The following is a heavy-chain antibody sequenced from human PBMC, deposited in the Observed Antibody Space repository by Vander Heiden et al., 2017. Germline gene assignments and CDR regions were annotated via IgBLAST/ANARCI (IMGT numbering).Heavy chain of an antibody. CDR1: GFTLSSYA. J-gene: IGHJ5*02. V-gene: IGHV3-30-3*01. Sequence: QVQLVESGGGVVQPGRSLRLSCAASGFTLSSYAMHWVRQAPGKGLEWVAVISYDGSNKYYADSVKGRFTISRDNSKNTLYLQMNSLRAEDTAVYYCARDKRGQGFDPWGQGTLVTVSS. CDR3: ARDKRGQGFDP. CDR2: ISYDGSNK.